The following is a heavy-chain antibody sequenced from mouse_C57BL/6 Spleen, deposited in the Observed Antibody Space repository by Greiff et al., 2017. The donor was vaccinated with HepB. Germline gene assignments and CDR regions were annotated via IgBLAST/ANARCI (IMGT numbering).Heavy chain of an antibody. CDR3: ASGGGTGTRYFDV. CDR2: ISNGGGST. J-gene: IGHJ1*03. D-gene: IGHD4-1*01. CDR1: GFTFSDYY. V-gene: IGHV5-12*01. Sequence: EVKLVESGGGLVQPGGSLKLSCAASGFTFSDYYMYWVRQTPEKRLEWVAYISNGGGSTYYPDTVKGRFTISRDNAKNTLYLQMSRLKSEDTAMYYCASGGGTGTRYFDVWGTGTTVTVSS.